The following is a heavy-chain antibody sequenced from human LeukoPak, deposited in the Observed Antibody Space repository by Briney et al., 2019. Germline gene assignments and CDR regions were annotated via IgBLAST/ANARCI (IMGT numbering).Heavy chain of an antibody. CDR3: ARESRYCIGDSCYPNAFDV. D-gene: IGHD2-15*01. Sequence: ASVKVSCKASGYTFTSYGISWVRQAPGQGLEWMGWISAYNGNTNYAQKFQARVTITTDESTNTAYMELSSLRSEDTAMYYCARESRYCIGDSCYPNAFDVWGQGTMVTISS. V-gene: IGHV1-18*01. CDR1: GYTFTSYG. CDR2: ISAYNGNT. J-gene: IGHJ3*01.